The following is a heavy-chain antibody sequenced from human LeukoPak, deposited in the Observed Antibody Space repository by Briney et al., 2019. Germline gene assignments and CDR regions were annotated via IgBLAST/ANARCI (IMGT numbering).Heavy chain of an antibody. CDR3: ASSGILTGYWYYFDY. CDR2: IYYSGST. J-gene: IGHJ4*02. Sequence: PSETLSLTCAVSGASITSSNYYWGWVRQSPGKGLEWIGYIYYSGSTYYNPSLKSRVTMSIDTSKNQFSLKLSSVTAADTAVYYCASSGILTGYWYYFDYWGQGTLVTVSS. V-gene: IGHV4-61*05. D-gene: IGHD3-9*01. CDR1: GASITSSNYY.